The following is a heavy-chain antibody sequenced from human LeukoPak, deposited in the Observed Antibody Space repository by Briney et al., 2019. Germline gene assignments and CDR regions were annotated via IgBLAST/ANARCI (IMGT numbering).Heavy chain of an antibody. J-gene: IGHJ4*02. V-gene: IGHV3-23*01. CDR2: ISGSGGST. CDR3: ARAGGSTVSHSDY. CDR1: GFTFSSYA. Sequence: GGSLRLSCAASGFTFSSYAMSWVRQAPGKGLEWVSAISGSGGSTYYADSVKGRFTISRDNSKNTLYLQMNSLRAEDTAVYYCARAGGSTVSHSDYWGQGTLVTVSS. D-gene: IGHD4-17*01.